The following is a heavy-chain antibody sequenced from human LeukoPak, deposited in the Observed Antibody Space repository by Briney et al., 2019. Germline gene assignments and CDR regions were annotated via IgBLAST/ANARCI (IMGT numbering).Heavy chain of an antibody. V-gene: IGHV4-39*01. D-gene: IGHD2-2*01. CDR2: IYYSGST. CDR3: ARELGYCSSTSCYAGHYPLGY. Sequence: SETLSLTCTVSGGSISSSSYYWGWIRQPPGKGLERIGSIYYSGSTYYNPSLKSRVTISVDTSKNQFSLKLSSVTAADTAVYYCARELGYCSSTSCYAGHYPLGYWGQGTLVTVSS. J-gene: IGHJ4*02. CDR1: GGSISSSSYY.